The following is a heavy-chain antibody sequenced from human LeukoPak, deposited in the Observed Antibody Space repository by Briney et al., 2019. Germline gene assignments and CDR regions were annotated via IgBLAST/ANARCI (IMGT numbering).Heavy chain of an antibody. J-gene: IGHJ6*02. Sequence: PSETLSLTCTVSGGSISSYYWSWIRQPPGKGLEWIGYIYYSGSTNYNPSLKSRVTISVDTSKNQFSLKLSSVTAADTAVYYCARLPRGYNYGPALNYYYYGMDVWGQGTTVTVSS. CDR1: GGSISSYY. CDR3: ARLPRGYNYGPALNYYYYGMDV. D-gene: IGHD5-18*01. V-gene: IGHV4-59*08. CDR2: IYYSGST.